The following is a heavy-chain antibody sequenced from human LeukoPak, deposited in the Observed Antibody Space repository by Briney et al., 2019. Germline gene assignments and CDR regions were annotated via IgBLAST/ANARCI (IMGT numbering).Heavy chain of an antibody. CDR2: INHSGST. V-gene: IGHV4-34*01. Sequence: SETLSLTCAVYGGSFSGYYWSWIRQPPGKGLEWIGEINHSGSTNYNPSLKSRVTISVDTSKNQFSLKLSPVTAADTAVYYCARQGAYDYSNSWWGQGTLVTVSS. CDR1: GGSFSGYY. D-gene: IGHD4-11*01. CDR3: ARQGAYDYSNSW. J-gene: IGHJ4*02.